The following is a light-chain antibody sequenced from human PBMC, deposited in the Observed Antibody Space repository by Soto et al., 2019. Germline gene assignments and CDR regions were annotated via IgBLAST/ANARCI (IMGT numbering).Light chain of an antibody. CDR3: QHYNKWPLT. CDR1: QSVSGN. Sequence: EIVMTQSPVTLSVSPGERATLSCRASQSVSGNLAWYQQKPGQAPRLLIYGASTRATGIPARFSGSGSGTEFTLTISTLQSEDFAVYYCQHYNKWPLTFGGGTKVEIK. V-gene: IGKV3-15*01. CDR2: GAS. J-gene: IGKJ4*01.